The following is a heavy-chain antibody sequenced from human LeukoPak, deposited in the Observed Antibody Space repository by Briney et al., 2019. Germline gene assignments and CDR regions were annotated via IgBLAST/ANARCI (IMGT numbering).Heavy chain of an antibody. CDR2: IYPGDSDT. D-gene: IGHD1-26*01. Sequence: GESLKISCKGSGYSFTNYWIGWVRQMPGKGLEWMGIIYPGDSDTRYSPSFQGQVTISADKSISTAYLQWSSLKASDTAIYYCARRSGIYYSAADYWGQGSLVTVSS. CDR3: ARRSGIYYSAADY. V-gene: IGHV5-51*01. J-gene: IGHJ4*02. CDR1: GYSFTNYW.